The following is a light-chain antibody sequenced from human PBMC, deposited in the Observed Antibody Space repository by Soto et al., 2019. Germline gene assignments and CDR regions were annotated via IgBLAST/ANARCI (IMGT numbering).Light chain of an antibody. CDR1: SSDVGGYNY. Sequence: QSALTQPASVSGSPGQSITISCTGTSSDVGGYNYVSWYQQHPGKAPKLMIYEVSNRPSGVSNRFSGSKSGNTASLNISGLQAEDEADYYCSSYTSNNNWVFGGGTKLTVL. V-gene: IGLV2-14*01. CDR2: EVS. J-gene: IGLJ3*02. CDR3: SSYTSNNNWV.